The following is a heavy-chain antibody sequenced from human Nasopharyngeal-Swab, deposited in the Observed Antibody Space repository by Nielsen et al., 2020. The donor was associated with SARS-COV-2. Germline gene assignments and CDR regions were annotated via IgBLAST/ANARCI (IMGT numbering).Heavy chain of an antibody. Sequence: GESLKISCAASGFTFDDYTMHWVRQAPGKGLEWVSLISWDGGSTYYADSVKGRFTISRDNSKNSLYLQMNSLRTEDTALYYCAKGFVDTARDIDYWGQGTLVTVSS. CDR3: AKGFVDTARDIDY. CDR1: GFTFDDYT. V-gene: IGHV3-43*01. D-gene: IGHD5-18*01. J-gene: IGHJ4*02. CDR2: ISWDGGST.